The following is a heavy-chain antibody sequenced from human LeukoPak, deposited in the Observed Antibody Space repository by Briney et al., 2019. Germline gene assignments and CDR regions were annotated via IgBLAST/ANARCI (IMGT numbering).Heavy chain of an antibody. CDR3: ARTPIYYFDNSGYYN. CDR2: IHYSGST. Sequence: PSETLSLTCTVSGGSISSYYWSWIRQPPGKGLEWIAYIHYSGSTSYNPSLKSRVTMSVDTSKKQFSLRLSSVTAADTAVYYCARTPIYYFDNSGYYNWGQGTLVTVSS. CDR1: GGSISSYY. J-gene: IGHJ4*02. D-gene: IGHD3-22*01. V-gene: IGHV4-59*12.